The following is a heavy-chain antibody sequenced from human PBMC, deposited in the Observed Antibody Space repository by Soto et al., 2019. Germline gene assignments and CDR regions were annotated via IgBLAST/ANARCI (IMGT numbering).Heavy chain of an antibody. V-gene: IGHV1-2*02. J-gene: IGHJ4*02. Sequence: ASVKVSCKASGYTFTGYYMHWVRRAPGQGLEWMGWINPNSGGTNYAQKFQGRVTMTRDTSISTAYMELSRLRSDDTAVYYCARAMWFGELTIDYWGQGTLVTVSS. CDR2: INPNSGGT. CDR1: GYTFTGYY. D-gene: IGHD3-10*01. CDR3: ARAMWFGELTIDY.